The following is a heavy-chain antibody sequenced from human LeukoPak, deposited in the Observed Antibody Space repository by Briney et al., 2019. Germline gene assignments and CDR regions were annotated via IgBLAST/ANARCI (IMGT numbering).Heavy chain of an antibody. CDR2: IRYDGSNK. D-gene: IGHD2-2*02. Sequence: GGSLRLSCAASGFTFSSYAMHWVRRAPGKGLEWVAFIRYDGSNKYYADTVKGRFTISRDNSKNTLYLQMNSLRAEDTAVYYCAKAPSLYSYFDYWGQGTLVTVSP. CDR1: GFTFSSYA. CDR3: AKAPSLYSYFDY. J-gene: IGHJ4*02. V-gene: IGHV3-30*02.